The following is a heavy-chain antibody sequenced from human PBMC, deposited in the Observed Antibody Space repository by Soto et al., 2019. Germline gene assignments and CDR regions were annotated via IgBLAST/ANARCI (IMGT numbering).Heavy chain of an antibody. CDR1: GFTFSSYW. Sequence: GESLKISCAASGFTFSSYWMSWVRQAPGRGLEWVGNIKEDGSEKYYVDSVNGRFTVSRDNAKNSLYLQMNSLRAEDTAVYYCARATGADKEDYWGQGTLVTVS. CDR3: ARATGADKEDY. D-gene: IGHD3-10*01. V-gene: IGHV3-7*04. J-gene: IGHJ4*02. CDR2: IKEDGSEK.